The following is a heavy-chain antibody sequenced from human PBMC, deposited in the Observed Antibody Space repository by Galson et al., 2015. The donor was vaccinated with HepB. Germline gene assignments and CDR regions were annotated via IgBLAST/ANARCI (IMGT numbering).Heavy chain of an antibody. CDR1: GFIFGSYA. J-gene: IGHJ6*02. V-gene: IGHV3-23*01. CDR2: ISDSGGRT. D-gene: IGHD3-3*01. CDR3: AKSTDYDFWSGYGYYYHGLDA. Sequence: SLRLSCAASGFIFGSYAVNWVRQASGKGLEWVSAISDSGGRTYYADSVKGRFTISRDNTKNTLYLQMNSLRAEDTAVYYCAKSTDYDFWSGYGYYYHGLDAWGQGTAVTVSS.